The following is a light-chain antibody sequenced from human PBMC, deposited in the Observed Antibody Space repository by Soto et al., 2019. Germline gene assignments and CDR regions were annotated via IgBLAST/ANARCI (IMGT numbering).Light chain of an antibody. CDR1: STDVGGYNY. J-gene: IGLJ1*01. Sequence: QSVLTHPRSVSGSAGRSVTISCTGTSTDVGGYNYVSWYQQHPGKVPKLMLYDVSKRPSGVPDRFSGSKSGNTASLTISGLHAEDEADYYCCSYAGRYNLYVFGSGTKDTVL. CDR3: CSYAGRYNLYV. V-gene: IGLV2-11*01. CDR2: DVS.